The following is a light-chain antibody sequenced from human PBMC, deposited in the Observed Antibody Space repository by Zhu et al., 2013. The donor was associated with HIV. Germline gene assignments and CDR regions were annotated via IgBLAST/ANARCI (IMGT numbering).Light chain of an antibody. J-gene: IGKJ3*01. CDR3: QQSYSTPFA. Sequence: DIQMTQSPSSLSASVGDRVTITCRASHSINSYLNWYQQKPGKAPKLLIYAASSLQSGVPSRFSGSGSGTDFTLTLSSLQPEDFATYYCQQSYSTPFAFGPRDQSGYQT. CDR2: AAS. CDR1: HSINSY. V-gene: IGKV1-39*01.